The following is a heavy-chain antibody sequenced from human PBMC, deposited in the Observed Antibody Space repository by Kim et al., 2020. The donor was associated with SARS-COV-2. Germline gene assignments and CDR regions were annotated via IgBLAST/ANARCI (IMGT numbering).Heavy chain of an antibody. D-gene: IGHD2-8*01. CDR3: ATAVSQTYDYGMDV. J-gene: IGHJ6*02. CDR1: GFTFSNYA. CDR2: ISVGTGST. Sequence: GGSLRLSCAASGFTFSNYAMNWVRQAPGKGLEWVSAISVGTGSTYYADSVKGRFTISRDNSKSKLSLQMSSLRAEDTAVYNCATAVSQTYDYGMDVWGQGTTVTVSS. V-gene: IGHV3-23*01.